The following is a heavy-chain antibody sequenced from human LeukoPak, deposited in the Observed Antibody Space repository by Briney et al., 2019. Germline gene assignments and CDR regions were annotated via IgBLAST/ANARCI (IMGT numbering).Heavy chain of an antibody. Sequence: ASVKVSCKASGYTFTSYDINWVRQATGQGLEWMGWMNPNSGNTDYAQTFQGRVTMTRNTSISTAYMELSSLRSEDTAVYYCARGSTTRGWFDPWGQGTLVTVSS. CDR2: MNPNSGNT. CDR3: ARGSTTRGWFDP. CDR1: GYTFTSYD. J-gene: IGHJ5*02. D-gene: IGHD3-10*01. V-gene: IGHV1-8*01.